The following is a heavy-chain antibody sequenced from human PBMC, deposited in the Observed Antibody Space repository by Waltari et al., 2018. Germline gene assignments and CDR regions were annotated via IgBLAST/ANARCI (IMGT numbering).Heavy chain of an antibody. V-gene: IGHV4-34*01. J-gene: IGHJ3*02. D-gene: IGHD2-15*01. CDR3: ARVVLDRNDAFDI. CDR2: INHSGST. CDR1: VGSFGTYF. Sequence: QVELQQWAAGCLKTSETLSLTCAVYVGSFGTYFWSWIRQPPGKGLEWNGEINHSGSTTYNPPLKSRVTISADTSKNHFSLKLSSVTAADTAVYYCARVVLDRNDAFDIWGQGTAVTISS.